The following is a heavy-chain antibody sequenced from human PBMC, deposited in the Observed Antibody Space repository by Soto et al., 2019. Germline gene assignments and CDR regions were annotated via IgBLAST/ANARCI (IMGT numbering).Heavy chain of an antibody. V-gene: IGHV3-23*01. D-gene: IGHD3-22*01. CDR1: GFTFSSYA. J-gene: IGHJ4*02. Sequence: GGSLRLSCAASGFTFSSYAMSWVRQAPGKGLEWVSAMSGSGGSTYYADSVKGRFTISRDNSKNPLYLQMNSLRAEDTAVYYCAKDLPAYYYDSSGYHFDYWGQGTLVTVSS. CDR2: MSGSGGST. CDR3: AKDLPAYYYDSSGYHFDY.